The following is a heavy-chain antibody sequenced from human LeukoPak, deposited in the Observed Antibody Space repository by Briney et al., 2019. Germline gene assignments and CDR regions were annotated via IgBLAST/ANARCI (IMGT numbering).Heavy chain of an antibody. V-gene: IGHV3-30-3*01. Sequence: PGRSLRLSCAASGFTFSSYAMNWVRQAPGKGLEWVAVISYDGSNKYYADSVKGRFTISRDNSKNTLYLQMNSLRAEDTAVYYCARDSIQLEYGGNWVDYWGQGTLVTVSS. CDR2: ISYDGSNK. J-gene: IGHJ4*02. D-gene: IGHD1-1*01. CDR3: ARDSIQLEYGGNWVDY. CDR1: GFTFSSYA.